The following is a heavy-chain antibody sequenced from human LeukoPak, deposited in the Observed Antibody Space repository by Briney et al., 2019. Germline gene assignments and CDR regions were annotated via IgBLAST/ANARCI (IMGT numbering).Heavy chain of an antibody. D-gene: IGHD6-13*01. CDR3: ARASQQLVTAFDI. J-gene: IGHJ3*02. Sequence: GASVKVSCKASGYTYTSYYMHWVRQAPGQGLEWMGIINPSGGNTSYAQKFQGRVTKTRDMSTNTVYMELSSLRSEDTAVYYCARASQQLVTAFDIWGQGTMVTVSS. V-gene: IGHV1-46*01. CDR1: GYTYTSYY. CDR2: INPSGGNT.